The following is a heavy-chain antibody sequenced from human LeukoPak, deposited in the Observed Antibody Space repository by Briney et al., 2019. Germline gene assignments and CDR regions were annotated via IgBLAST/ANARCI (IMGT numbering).Heavy chain of an antibody. CDR1: GFTFSSYG. CDR3: AKDGRIAAAGTDYYFDY. J-gene: IGHJ4*02. CDR2: ISGSGGST. V-gene: IGHV3-23*01. D-gene: IGHD6-13*01. Sequence: GGSLRLSCAASGFTFSSYGMSWVRQAPGKGLEWVSAISGSGGSTYYADSVKGRFTISRDNSKNTLYLQMNSLRAEDTAVYYCAKDGRIAAAGTDYYFDYWGQGTLVTVSS.